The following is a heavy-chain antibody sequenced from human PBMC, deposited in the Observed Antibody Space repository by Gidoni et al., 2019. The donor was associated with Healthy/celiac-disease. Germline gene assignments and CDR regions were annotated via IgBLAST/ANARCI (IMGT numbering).Heavy chain of an antibody. Sequence: EVQLVESGGGLVKPGGSLRLSCAASGFPFSRYSMNWVRQAPGKGLEWVSSISSSSSYIYYADSVKGRFTISRDNAKNSLYLQMNSLRAEDTAVYYCARDLVVVVAAKDWFDPWGQGTLVTVSS. CDR2: ISSSSSYI. V-gene: IGHV3-21*01. CDR1: GFPFSRYS. CDR3: ARDLVVVVAAKDWFDP. J-gene: IGHJ5*02. D-gene: IGHD2-15*01.